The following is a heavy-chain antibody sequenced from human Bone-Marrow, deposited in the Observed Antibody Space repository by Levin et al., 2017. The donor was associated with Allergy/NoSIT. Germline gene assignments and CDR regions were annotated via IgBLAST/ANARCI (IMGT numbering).Heavy chain of an antibody. D-gene: IGHD4-17*01. V-gene: IGHV3-23*01. J-gene: IGHJ3*02. CDR3: AKDPNGDFVGAFDT. CDR2: MSVSGGST. Sequence: GESLKISCAPSGFTLNKYGMTWVRQVPGKGLEWVSSMSVSGGSTYYADSVKGRFTISRDNSRNRLYLQMNSLRAEDTAVYYCAKDPNGDFVGAFDTWGQGTMVTVSS. CDR1: GFTLNKYG.